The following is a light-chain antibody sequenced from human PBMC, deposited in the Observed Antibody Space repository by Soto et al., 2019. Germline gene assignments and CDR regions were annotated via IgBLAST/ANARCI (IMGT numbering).Light chain of an antibody. CDR1: QGISSY. J-gene: IGKJ5*01. CDR2: ASS. CDR3: QQLNTFPVT. Sequence: DIQLTQSPSFLSASVGDRVTITCRASQGISSYLAWYQQTPEKAPKLLIYASSILQSGVPSRFSGSGSGTEFTLTISSLQPEDFATYYRQQLNTFPVTFGQGTRLAI. V-gene: IGKV1-9*01.